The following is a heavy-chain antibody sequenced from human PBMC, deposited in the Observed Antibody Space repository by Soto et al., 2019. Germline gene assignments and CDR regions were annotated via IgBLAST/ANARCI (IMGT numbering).Heavy chain of an antibody. Sequence: GGSLRLSCAASGFTFSSYAMSWVRQAPGKGREWVSSFGVSGNTYYADSVKGRFTISGDNSKNTLYLQMNSLRAEDAAVYYCANRGRYYFDYWGQGTLVTVSS. CDR2: FGVSGNT. CDR3: ANRGRYYFDY. V-gene: IGHV3-23*01. J-gene: IGHJ4*02. CDR1: GFTFSSYA.